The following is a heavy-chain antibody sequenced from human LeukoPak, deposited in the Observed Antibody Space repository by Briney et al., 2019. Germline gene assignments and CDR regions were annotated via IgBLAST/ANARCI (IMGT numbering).Heavy chain of an antibody. J-gene: IGHJ6*02. CDR3: ASQTYYYGSGTYSTYLDYGMDV. CDR1: GFTFSSYA. CDR2: ISGSGGST. Sequence: PGGSLRLSCAASGFTFSSYAMSWVRQAPGKGLEWVSAISGSGGSTYYADSVKGRFTISRDNSKNTLYLQMNSLRAEDTAVYYCASQTYYYGSGTYSTYLDYGMDVWGQGTTVTVSS. V-gene: IGHV3-23*01. D-gene: IGHD3-22*01.